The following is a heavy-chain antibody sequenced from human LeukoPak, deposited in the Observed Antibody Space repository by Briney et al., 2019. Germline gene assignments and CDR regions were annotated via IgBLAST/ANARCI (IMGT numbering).Heavy chain of an antibody. CDR1: GFTFSSYG. CDR2: IWYDGSNK. D-gene: IGHD6-25*01. V-gene: IGHV3-33*01. J-gene: IGHJ6*02. Sequence: GGSLRLSCAASGFTFSSYGMHWVRQAPGKGLEWVAVIWYDGSNKYYADSVKGRFTISRDNSKNTLYLQMNSLRAEDTAVYYCARTISSGYYYYGMDAWGQGTTVTVSS. CDR3: ARTISSGYYYYGMDA.